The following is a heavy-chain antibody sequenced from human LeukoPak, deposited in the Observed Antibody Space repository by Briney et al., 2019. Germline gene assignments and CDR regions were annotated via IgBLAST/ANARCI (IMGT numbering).Heavy chain of an antibody. Sequence: SETLSLTCAVYGGSFSGYYWSWIRQPPGKGLEWIGEINRSGSTNYNPSLKSRVTISVDTSKNQFSLKLSSVTAADTAVYYCASAVTTSGIRVNWFDPWGQGTLVTVSS. D-gene: IGHD4-17*01. CDR2: INRSGST. V-gene: IGHV4-34*01. CDR3: ASAVTTSGIRVNWFDP. J-gene: IGHJ5*02. CDR1: GGSFSGYY.